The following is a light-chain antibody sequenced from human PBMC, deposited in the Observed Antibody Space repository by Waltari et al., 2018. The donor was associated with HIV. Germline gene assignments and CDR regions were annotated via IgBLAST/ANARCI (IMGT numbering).Light chain of an antibody. J-gene: IGLJ2*01. CDR2: EDK. V-gene: IGLV3-10*01. Sequence: RITCSGDALPKKFAYWYQQKAGQAPALVIYEDKKRPSGIPERFSGSRSGTLATLSIRGAQVEDEADYYCYSTDISGYSRVFGGGTKVTVL. CDR3: YSTDISGYSRV. CDR1: ALPKKF.